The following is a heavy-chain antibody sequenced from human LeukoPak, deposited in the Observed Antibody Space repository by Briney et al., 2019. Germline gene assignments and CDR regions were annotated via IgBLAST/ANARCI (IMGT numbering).Heavy chain of an antibody. D-gene: IGHD3-22*01. CDR1: GYTFTGYY. CDR2: INPSGGST. Sequence: ASVKVSCKASGYTFTGYYMHWVRQAPGQGLEWMGIINPSGGSTSYAQKFQGRVTMTRDTSTSTVYMELSSLRSEDTAVYYCARAVYYYDSSGYPQGGMDVWGQGTTVTVSS. CDR3: ARAVYYYDSSGYPQGGMDV. V-gene: IGHV1-46*01. J-gene: IGHJ6*02.